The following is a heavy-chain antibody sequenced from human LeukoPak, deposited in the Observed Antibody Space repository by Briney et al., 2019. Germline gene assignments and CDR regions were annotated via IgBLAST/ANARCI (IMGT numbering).Heavy chain of an antibody. CDR2: VYDSGTT. J-gene: IGHJ5*02. CDR3: ARDQPYNWFDP. CDR1: GAPVSSSNSY. Sequence: SETLSLTCSVFGAPVSSSNSYWSWIRQPPGKGLEWIGYVYDSGTTHYNPSLTSRVTISRDTSKNQFSLKLTSVTAADTAVYYCARDQPYNWFDPWGQGTLVTVSS. V-gene: IGHV4-61*01.